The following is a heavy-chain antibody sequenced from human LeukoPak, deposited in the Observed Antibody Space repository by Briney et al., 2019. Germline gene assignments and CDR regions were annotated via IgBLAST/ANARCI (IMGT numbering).Heavy chain of an antibody. CDR3: ARDFSGSGHFDY. V-gene: IGHV4-39*02. CDR1: GGSISSSSYY. J-gene: IGHJ4*02. Sequence: SETLSLTCTVSGGSISSSSYYWGWIRQPPGKGLEWIGSIYYSGSTYYNPSLKSRVTISVDTPKNQFSLKLSSVTAADTAVYYCARDFSGSGHFDYWGQGTLVTVSS. D-gene: IGHD2-15*01. CDR2: IYYSGST.